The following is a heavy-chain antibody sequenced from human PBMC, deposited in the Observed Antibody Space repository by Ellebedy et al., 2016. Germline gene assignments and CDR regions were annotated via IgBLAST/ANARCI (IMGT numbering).Heavy chain of an antibody. Sequence: GESLKISCAASGFTFSSYAMHWVRQAPGKGLEWVAVISYDGSNKYYADSVKGRFTISRDNSKNTLYLQMNSLRAEDTAVYYCAARHDYGDYHDYWGQGTLVTVSS. CDR1: GFTFSSYA. J-gene: IGHJ4*02. D-gene: IGHD4-17*01. V-gene: IGHV3-30*04. CDR3: AARHDYGDYHDY. CDR2: ISYDGSNK.